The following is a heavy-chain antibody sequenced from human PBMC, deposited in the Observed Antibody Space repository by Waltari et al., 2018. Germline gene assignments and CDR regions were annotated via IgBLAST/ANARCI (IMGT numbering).Heavy chain of an antibody. CDR2: INRGGNI. CDR1: GASIDSSNYF. CDR3: ARAEQGGSAVGPDFQH. D-gene: IGHD1-26*01. Sequence: QLQLQESGPGLVKPSETLSLTCVVSGASIDSSNYFWGWIRQPPGKGLEWIGEINRGGNINLNPSLKSRVIMSVDTSKNQVFLKLTSVTAADTAVYYCARAEQGGSAVGPDFQHWGQGTLVTVSS. V-gene: IGHV4-39*01. J-gene: IGHJ1*01.